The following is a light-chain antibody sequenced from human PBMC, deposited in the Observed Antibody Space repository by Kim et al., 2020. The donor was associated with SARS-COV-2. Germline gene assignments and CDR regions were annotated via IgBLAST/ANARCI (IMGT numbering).Light chain of an antibody. Sequence: ASVGERGTITCRESKSIGSYLNWYQQKPGKEHKLLIYAASSLQSGVPSRLSGRGYGNDFTLTISSLQPEDFAIYYCQQSYISPRTFGQGTKLEI. J-gene: IGKJ2*01. V-gene: IGKV1-39*01. CDR1: KSIGSY. CDR3: QQSYISPRT. CDR2: AAS.